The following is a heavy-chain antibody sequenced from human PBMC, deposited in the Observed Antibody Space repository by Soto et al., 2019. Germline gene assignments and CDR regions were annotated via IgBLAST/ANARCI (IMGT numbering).Heavy chain of an antibody. D-gene: IGHD5-12*01. CDR3: AKWTGYGDY. Sequence: EVQLLESGGGLVQPGGSLRLSCAVSGFSFSTYGVTWVRQAPRKGLEWVSGVSGGSGVTHYADSVKGRFTITGDNSKNTVYLHMNSLRVEDTAVYYCAKWTGYGDYWGQGTLVTVSS. J-gene: IGHJ4*02. CDR1: GFSFSTYG. V-gene: IGHV3-23*01. CDR2: VSGGSGVT.